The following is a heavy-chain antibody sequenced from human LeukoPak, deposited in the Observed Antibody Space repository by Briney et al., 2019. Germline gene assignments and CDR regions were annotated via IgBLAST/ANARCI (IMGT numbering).Heavy chain of an antibody. CDR3: AGAQVYSYGYVEYYFDY. Sequence: SVKVSCKASGGTFSSYAISWVRQAPGQGLEWMGGIIPIFGTANYAQKFQGRVTITTDESTSTAYMELSSLRSEDTAVYYCAGAQVYSYGYVEYYFDYWGQGTLVTVSS. CDR1: GGTFSSYA. D-gene: IGHD5-18*01. J-gene: IGHJ4*02. V-gene: IGHV1-69*05. CDR2: IIPIFGTA.